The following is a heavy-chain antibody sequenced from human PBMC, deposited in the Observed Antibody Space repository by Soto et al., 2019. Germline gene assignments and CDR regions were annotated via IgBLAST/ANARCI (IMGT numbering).Heavy chain of an antibody. CDR3: AKDASNVDTRPPY. D-gene: IGHD5-18*01. J-gene: IGHJ4*02. CDR1: GFTFGSYA. Sequence: GGSLRLSCAASGFTFGSYAMHWVRQAPGKGLEYISAISSNGGSTYYADSVKGRFTVSRDNSKNTLYLQMNSLRAEDTAVYYCAKDASNVDTRPPYWGQGTLVTVSS. V-gene: IGHV3-64*02. CDR2: ISSNGGST.